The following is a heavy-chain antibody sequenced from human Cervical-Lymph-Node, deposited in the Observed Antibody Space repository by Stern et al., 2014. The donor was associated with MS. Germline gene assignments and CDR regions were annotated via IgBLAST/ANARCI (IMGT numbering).Heavy chain of an antibody. Sequence: EVQLLESGPEVKRPGESLKISCQASGYTFTSYWIGWVRQMPGKGLEWIAIIFPGGSDIRSSPSFQGQVTISADKSSSTAYLQWNNLKASDTAIYYCARQRYFDYWGQGTLVTVSS. CDR1: GYTFTSYW. J-gene: IGHJ4*02. V-gene: IGHV5-51*01. CDR3: ARQRYFDY. CDR2: IFPGGSDI.